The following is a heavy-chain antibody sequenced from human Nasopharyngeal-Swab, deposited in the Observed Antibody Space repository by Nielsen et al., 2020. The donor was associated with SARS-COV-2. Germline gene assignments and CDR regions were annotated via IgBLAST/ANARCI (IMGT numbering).Heavy chain of an antibody. V-gene: IGHV4-34*01. Sequence: SETLSLTCAVYGGSFSGYYWSWIRQPPGKGLEWIGEINHSGSTYYNPSLKSRVTISVDTSKNQFSLKLSSVTAADTAVYYCAKVGGGYFDYWGQGTLVTVSS. CDR1: GGSFSGYY. CDR3: AKVGGGYFDY. J-gene: IGHJ4*02. CDR2: INHSGST. D-gene: IGHD2-15*01.